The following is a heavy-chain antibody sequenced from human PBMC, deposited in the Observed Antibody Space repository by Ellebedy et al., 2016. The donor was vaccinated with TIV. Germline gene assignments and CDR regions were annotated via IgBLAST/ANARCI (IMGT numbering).Heavy chain of an antibody. D-gene: IGHD4-17*01. CDR2: ITPFFGTT. J-gene: IGHJ6*02. CDR3: TRGAVDYGDDGTESDYYGMDV. V-gene: IGHV1-69*13. Sequence: ASVKVSCKASGYTFTSYDINWVRQATGQGLEWMGGITPFFGTTDYAQKFQGRVTITADESTGTAYMELSSLRYEDTAVYYCTRGAVDYGDDGTESDYYGMDVWGRGTTVTVSS. CDR1: GYTFTSYD.